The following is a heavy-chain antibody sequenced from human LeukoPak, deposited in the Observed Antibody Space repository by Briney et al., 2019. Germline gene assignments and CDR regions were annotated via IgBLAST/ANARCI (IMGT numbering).Heavy chain of an antibody. Sequence: SVKVSCKTSGGTFSDYSISWVRQAPGHGLEWIGGIIPIFGTTNYAQKFQGRVTITADKSTSTAYMELSSLRSEDTAVYYCATGHKWLQDDFGSWGQGTLVTVSS. CDR1: GGTFSDYS. V-gene: IGHV1-69*06. D-gene: IGHD5-24*01. CDR3: ATGHKWLQDDFGS. J-gene: IGHJ4*02. CDR2: IIPIFGTT.